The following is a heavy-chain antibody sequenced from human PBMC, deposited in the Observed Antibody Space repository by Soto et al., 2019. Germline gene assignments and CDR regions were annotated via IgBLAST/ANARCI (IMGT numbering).Heavy chain of an antibody. D-gene: IGHD3-22*01. V-gene: IGHV3-23*01. CDR1: GFTFSSYA. Sequence: VGSLRLSCAASGFTFSSYAMSWVRQAPGKGLEWVSAISGSGGSTYYADSVKGRFTISRDNTKNTLYLQMNSLRAEDTAVYYCAKDRSHYYDSSGYYSYFDYWGQGTLVTVSS. CDR2: ISGSGGST. CDR3: AKDRSHYYDSSGYYSYFDY. J-gene: IGHJ4*02.